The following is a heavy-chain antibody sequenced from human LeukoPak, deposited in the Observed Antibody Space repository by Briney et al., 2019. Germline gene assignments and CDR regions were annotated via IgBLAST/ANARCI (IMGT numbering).Heavy chain of an antibody. CDR2: IYHSGST. J-gene: IGHJ4*02. V-gene: IGHV4-38-2*01. CDR3: ARLVGGSYYFNY. CDR1: GYSISSGYY. Sequence: SSETLSLTCAVSGYSISSGYYCGWIRQPPGKGLEWIGNIYHSGSTYYNPSLKSRVTISVDTSKNQFSLKLSSVTAADTAVYYCARLVGGSYYFNYWGQGTLVTVSS. D-gene: IGHD1-26*01.